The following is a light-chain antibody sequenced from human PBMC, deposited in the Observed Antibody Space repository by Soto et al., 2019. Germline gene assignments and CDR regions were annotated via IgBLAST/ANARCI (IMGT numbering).Light chain of an antibody. CDR3: QQYGSSPRT. Sequence: EIVLTQSPGTLSLSPGERATLSCRASQSVRNSYLAWYQQKPGQAPRLLMYGASTGASGIPDRFSGSGSGTDFPLTISRLEPEDFAVYYCQQYGSSPRTFGQGTKVEIK. V-gene: IGKV3-20*01. CDR2: GAS. J-gene: IGKJ1*01. CDR1: QSVRNSY.